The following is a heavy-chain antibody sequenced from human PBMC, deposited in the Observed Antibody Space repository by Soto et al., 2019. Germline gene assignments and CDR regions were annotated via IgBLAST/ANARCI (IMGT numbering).Heavy chain of an antibody. V-gene: IGHV1-69*13. Sequence: SVKVSCKASGGTFSSYAISWVRQAPGQGLEWMGGIIPIFGTANYAQKFQGRVTITADESTSTAYMGLSSLRSEDTAVYYCARAVGGGSLNWFDPWGQGTLVTVS. CDR3: ARAVGGGSLNWFDP. D-gene: IGHD2-15*01. CDR2: IIPIFGTA. CDR1: GGTFSSYA. J-gene: IGHJ5*02.